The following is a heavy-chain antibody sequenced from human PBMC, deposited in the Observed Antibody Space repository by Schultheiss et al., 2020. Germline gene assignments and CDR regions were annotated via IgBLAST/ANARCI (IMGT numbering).Heavy chain of an antibody. Sequence: ASVKVSCKASGYTFTKYYMHWVRQAPGQGLEWMGVINPSGGSTTYAQKFQGRVTMTRDTSTSTVYMELSSLTYDDTAVYYCASEYCSSSICYIFDYWGQGTLVTVSS. CDR1: GYTFTKYY. D-gene: IGHD2-2*02. V-gene: IGHV1-46*01. J-gene: IGHJ4*02. CDR3: ASEYCSSSICYIFDY. CDR2: INPSGGST.